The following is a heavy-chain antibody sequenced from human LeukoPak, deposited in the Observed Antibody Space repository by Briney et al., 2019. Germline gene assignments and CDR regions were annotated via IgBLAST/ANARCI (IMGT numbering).Heavy chain of an antibody. CDR2: ISAYNGNT. CDR1: GYTFTSYG. Sequence: ASVKVSCKASGYTFTSYGISWVRQAPGQGLEWMGWISAYNGNTNYAQKLQGRVTMTTDTSTSTAYMELRSLRSDDTAVYYCARDASGYSSGWWPYWGQGTLVTVSS. V-gene: IGHV1-18*01. D-gene: IGHD6-19*01. J-gene: IGHJ4*02. CDR3: ARDASGYSSGWWPY.